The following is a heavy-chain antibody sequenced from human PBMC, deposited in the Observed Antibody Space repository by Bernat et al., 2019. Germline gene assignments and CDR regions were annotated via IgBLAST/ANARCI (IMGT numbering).Heavy chain of an antibody. J-gene: IGHJ4*02. CDR1: GFTFSSYG. CDR2: IWYDGSNK. CDR3: AREALQLGDFDY. V-gene: IGHV3-33*01. D-gene: IGHD1-1*01. Sequence: QVQLVESGGGVVQPGRSLRLSCAASGFTFSSYGMHWVRQAPGKGLEWVAVIWYDGSNKYYADSVKGRFTISRDNSKNTLYLQMNSLRAEDTAVYYCAREALQLGDFDYWGQGTLVTVSS.